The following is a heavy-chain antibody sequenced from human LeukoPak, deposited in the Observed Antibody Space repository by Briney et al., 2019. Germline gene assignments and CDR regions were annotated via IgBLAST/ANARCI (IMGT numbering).Heavy chain of an antibody. CDR3: ASGEVGVRKFYSDPFHY. J-gene: IGHJ4*02. D-gene: IGHD2-15*01. CDR2: IYSAGST. Sequence: GGSLRLSCAASGFTVSSNYMSWVRLAPGKGLEWVSIIYSAGSTYYADSVRGRFTISRDSSKNTVCLQMNSLRVEDTAVYYCASGEVGVRKFYSDPFHYWGQGTLVTVSP. V-gene: IGHV3-53*01. CDR1: GFTVSSNY.